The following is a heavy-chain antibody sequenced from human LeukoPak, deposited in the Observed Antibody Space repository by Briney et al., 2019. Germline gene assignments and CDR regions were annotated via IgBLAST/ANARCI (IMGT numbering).Heavy chain of an antibody. V-gene: IGHV3-9*01. D-gene: IGHD6-13*01. CDR3: AKDGGSSSWYGYFQH. CDR2: ISWNSGSI. J-gene: IGHJ1*01. CDR1: GFTFDDYA. Sequence: PGGSLRLSCAASGFTFDDYAMHWVRQAPGKGLEWVSGISWNSGSIGYADSVKGRFTISRDNAKNSLYLQMNSLRAEDTALYYCAKDGGSSSWYGYFQHWGQGTLVTVSS.